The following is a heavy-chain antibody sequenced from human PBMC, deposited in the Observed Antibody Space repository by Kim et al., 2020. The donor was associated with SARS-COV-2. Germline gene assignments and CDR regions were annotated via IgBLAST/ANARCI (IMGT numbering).Heavy chain of an antibody. Sequence: GGSLRLSCTASGFTFGDYAMSWFRQAPGKGLEWVGFIRSKAYGGTTEYAASVKGRFTISRDDSKSIAYLQMNSLKTEDTAVYYCTRDRGAVAVNFDYWGQGTLVTVSS. CDR1: GFTFGDYA. D-gene: IGHD6-19*01. CDR2: IRSKAYGGTT. J-gene: IGHJ4*02. V-gene: IGHV3-49*03. CDR3: TRDRGAVAVNFDY.